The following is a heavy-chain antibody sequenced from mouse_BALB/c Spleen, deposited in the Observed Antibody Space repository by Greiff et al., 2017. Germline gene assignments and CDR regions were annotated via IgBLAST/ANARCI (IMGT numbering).Heavy chain of an antibody. Sequence: VQLKQSGAELVKPGASVKLSCTASGFNIKDTYMHWVKQRPEQGLEWIGRIDPANGNTKYDPKFQGKATITADTSSNTAYLQLSSLTSEDTAVYYCARSSGYGFADWGQGTLVTVSA. CDR3: ARSSGYGFAD. V-gene: IGHV14-3*02. J-gene: IGHJ3*01. CDR1: GFNIKDTY. CDR2: IDPANGNT. D-gene: IGHD3-1*01.